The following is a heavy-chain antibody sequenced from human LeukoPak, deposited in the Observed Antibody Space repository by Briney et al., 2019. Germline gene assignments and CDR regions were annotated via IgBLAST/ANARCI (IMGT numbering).Heavy chain of an antibody. Sequence: SQTLSLTCTVSGGSISSGSYYWSWIRQPAGKGLEWIGRIYTSGSTNYNPSLKSRVTISVDTSKNQFSLKLSSVTAADTAVYYCARSWGDGYYFDYWGQGTLVTVSS. CDR1: GGSISSGSYY. V-gene: IGHV4-61*02. D-gene: IGHD5-24*01. CDR2: IYTSGST. CDR3: ARSWGDGYYFDY. J-gene: IGHJ4*02.